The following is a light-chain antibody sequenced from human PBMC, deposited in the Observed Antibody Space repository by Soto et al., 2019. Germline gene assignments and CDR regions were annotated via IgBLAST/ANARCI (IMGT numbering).Light chain of an antibody. CDR2: GAS. CDR3: QQYGSSSYT. V-gene: IGKV3-20*01. J-gene: IGKJ2*01. Sequence: EIVLTQSPGTLSLFPGERATLSCRASQSVSSSYLAWYQQKPGQAPRLLIYGASSRATGIPDRFRVSGSGTDFTLTISRLEPEDFAVYYCQQYGSSSYTFGQGTKLEIK. CDR1: QSVSSSY.